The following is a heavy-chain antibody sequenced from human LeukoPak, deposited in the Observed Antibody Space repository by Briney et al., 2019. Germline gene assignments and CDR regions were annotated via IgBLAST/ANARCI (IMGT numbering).Heavy chain of an antibody. J-gene: IGHJ2*01. V-gene: IGHV4-61*05. CDR1: GDSISSNSYY. D-gene: IGHD6-13*01. Sequence: SETLSLTCTVSGDSISSNSYYWGWIRQPPWKGLEWIGYIFYSGSTNYNPSLKSRVTISVDTSKNQFSLKLSSVTAADTAVYYCARVYYSNSYDYWYFDLWGRGTLVTVSS. CDR3: ARVYYSNSYDYWYFDL. CDR2: IFYSGST.